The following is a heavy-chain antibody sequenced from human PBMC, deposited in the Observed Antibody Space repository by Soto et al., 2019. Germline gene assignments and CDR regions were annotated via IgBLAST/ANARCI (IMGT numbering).Heavy chain of an antibody. V-gene: IGHV4-31*03. Sequence: PSETLSLTCTVSGGSISSGGYYWSWIRQHPGKGLEWIGYIYYSGSTYYNPSLKSRVTISVDTSKNQFSLELSSVTAADTAMYYCATWGTSSQYFYYWGQGTLVTVSS. CDR1: GGSISSGGYY. D-gene: IGHD6-6*01. CDR2: IYYSGST. CDR3: ATWGTSSQYFYY. J-gene: IGHJ4*02.